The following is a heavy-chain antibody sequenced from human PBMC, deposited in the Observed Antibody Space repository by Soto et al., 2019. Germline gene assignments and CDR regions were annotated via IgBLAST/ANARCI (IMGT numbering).Heavy chain of an antibody. D-gene: IGHD5-18*01. J-gene: IGHJ4*02. V-gene: IGHV3-30*18. Sequence: ESGGGVVQPGRSLRLSCAASGFTFSSYGMHWVRQAPGKGLEWVAVISYDGSNKYYADSVKGRFTISRDNSKNTLYLQMNSLRAEDTAVYYCAKDSSYGSHDFDYWGQGTLVTVSS. CDR2: ISYDGSNK. CDR3: AKDSSYGSHDFDY. CDR1: GFTFSSYG.